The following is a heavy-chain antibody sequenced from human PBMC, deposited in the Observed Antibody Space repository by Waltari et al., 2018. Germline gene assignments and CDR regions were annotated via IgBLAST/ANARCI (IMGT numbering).Heavy chain of an antibody. Sequence: WVRQSPGKGLEWIGDIYHTVTTNYKPSLKRRVTISLDKSKNQFSLKLTSVTAADTAVYYCARGRGANINTIRGVFDIWGQGTMVTVSS. V-gene: IGHV4-4*02. CDR2: IYHTVTT. J-gene: IGHJ3*02. CDR3: ARGRGANINTIRGVFDI. D-gene: IGHD3-10*01.